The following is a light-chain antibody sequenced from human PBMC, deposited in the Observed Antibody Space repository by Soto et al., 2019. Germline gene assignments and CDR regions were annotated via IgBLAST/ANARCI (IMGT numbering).Light chain of an antibody. Sequence: EIVLTQSPATLSLSPGERATLSCRASQSVSSYLAWYQQKPGQAPRLLIYDASSRATGIPARFSGSGSGTDFTLTISSLELEDLAVYYCQLRSNWPPTWTFGQGTKVEIK. CDR2: DAS. CDR1: QSVSSY. V-gene: IGKV3-11*01. J-gene: IGKJ1*01. CDR3: QLRSNWPPTWT.